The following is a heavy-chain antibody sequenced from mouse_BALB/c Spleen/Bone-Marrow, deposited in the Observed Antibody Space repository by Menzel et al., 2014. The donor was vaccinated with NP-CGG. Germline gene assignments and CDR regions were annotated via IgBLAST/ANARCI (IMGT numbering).Heavy chain of an antibody. CDR2: ISSGSSTT. D-gene: IGHD2-1*01. CDR1: GFTFSSFG. Sequence: EVQGVESGGGLVQPGGSRKLSCAASGFTFSSFGMHWVRQAPEKGLEWVAYISSGSSTTYYADTVKGRFTISRDNPKNTLFLQMTSLRSEDTAMYYCARYGNYFYAMDYWGQGTSVTVSS. J-gene: IGHJ4*01. CDR3: ARYGNYFYAMDY. V-gene: IGHV5-17*02.